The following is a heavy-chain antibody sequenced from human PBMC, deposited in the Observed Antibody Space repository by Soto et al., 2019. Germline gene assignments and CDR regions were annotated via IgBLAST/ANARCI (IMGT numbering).Heavy chain of an antibody. Sequence: TLSLTCTVSGGSISSGDYCWSWIRQPPGKGLEWIGYIYYSGSTYYNPSLKSRVTISVDTSKNQFSLKLSSVTAADTAVYYCARTITMVRGVIYGNWFDPWGQGTLVTVSS. CDR1: GGSISSGDYC. CDR2: IYYSGST. V-gene: IGHV4-30-4*01. J-gene: IGHJ5*02. CDR3: ARTITMVRGVIYGNWFDP. D-gene: IGHD3-10*01.